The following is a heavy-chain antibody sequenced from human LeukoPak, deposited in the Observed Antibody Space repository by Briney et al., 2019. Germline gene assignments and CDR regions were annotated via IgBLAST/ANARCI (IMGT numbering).Heavy chain of an antibody. CDR3: ARDRYGDFEDY. CDR1: GGSINTANYY. CDR2: IYYSGTP. V-gene: IGHV4-30-4*08. Sequence: PSQTLSLTCIVSGGSINTANYYWPWLRQPPGRGLEWIGYIYYSGTPYYTPSLTSRVTISLDTSKNQFSLRLNSVTAADTAMYYCARDRYGDFEDYWGQGTLVTVSS. D-gene: IGHD4-17*01. J-gene: IGHJ4*02.